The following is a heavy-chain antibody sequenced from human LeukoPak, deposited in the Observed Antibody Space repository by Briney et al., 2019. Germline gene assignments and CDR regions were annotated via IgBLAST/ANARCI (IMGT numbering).Heavy chain of an antibody. D-gene: IGHD6-19*01. J-gene: IGHJ4*02. CDR1: GYDIFTID. V-gene: IGHV1-18*01. CDR3: ATAGPGSGWYFDY. Sequence: ASVKVSSKASGYDIFTIDITCGGRPPGQGLEWMRWISPYNGNTRYAKKFQGRVAMTTDTSTTTAYMELRGLRFNDTAVYYCATAGPGSGWYFDYWGQGTLVTISS. CDR2: ISPYNGNT.